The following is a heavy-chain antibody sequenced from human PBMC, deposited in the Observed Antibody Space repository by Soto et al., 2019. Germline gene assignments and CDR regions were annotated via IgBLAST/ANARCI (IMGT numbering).Heavy chain of an antibody. J-gene: IGHJ6*02. V-gene: IGHV4-59*01. CDR3: AREGDVPYYYYGMDV. Sequence: PSETLSLTCTVSGGSISRYYWNWIRQPPGKGLEWIGYIYYSGSTNYNPSLKSRVTISVDTSKNQFSLKLSSDDTAVYYCAREGDVPYYYYGMDVWGQGTTVTVSS. D-gene: IGHD2-21*02. CDR1: GGSISRYY. CDR2: IYYSGST.